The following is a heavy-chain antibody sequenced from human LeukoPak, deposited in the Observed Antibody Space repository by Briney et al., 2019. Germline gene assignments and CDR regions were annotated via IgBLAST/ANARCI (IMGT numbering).Heavy chain of an antibody. V-gene: IGHV2-5*02. CDR2: IYWDDDK. J-gene: IGHJ5*01. Sequence: PTLVRPTQTLTLTCTSTGCALSTSGVGVGWIRQTPGEALESLALIYWDDDKPYSPSLKRRLTITKDTSKNKVVHTMTNMDPVDTAAYYCAHRPGYSLKRRSRQNNWFDPWGQGTLVTVSS. CDR3: AHRPGYSLKRRSRQNNWFDP. D-gene: IGHD2-21*01. CDR1: GCALSTSGVG.